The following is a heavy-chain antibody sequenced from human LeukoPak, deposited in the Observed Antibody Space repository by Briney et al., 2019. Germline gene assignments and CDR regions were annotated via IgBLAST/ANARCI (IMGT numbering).Heavy chain of an antibody. CDR3: TRANYGSGYVFDY. CDR1: GFTFRDHD. V-gene: IGHV3-48*01. Sequence: GSLRLSCAASGFTFRDHDMNWVRQAPGRGLEWVSYIRSSSGDIYYADSVKGRIIISRDNAKNSLYLQMNSLRAGDTAVYYCTRANYGSGYVFDYWGQGTLVTVSS. J-gene: IGHJ4*02. CDR2: IRSSSGDI. D-gene: IGHD3-10*01.